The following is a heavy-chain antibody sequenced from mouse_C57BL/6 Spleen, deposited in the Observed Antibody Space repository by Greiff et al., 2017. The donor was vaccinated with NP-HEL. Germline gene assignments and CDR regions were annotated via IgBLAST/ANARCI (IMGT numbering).Heavy chain of an antibody. CDR1: GFTFSDDG. CDR2: ISSGSSTI. J-gene: IGHJ2*01. CDR3: ARRAVVGYFDY. V-gene: IGHV5-17*01. D-gene: IGHD1-1*01. Sequence: EVKLVESGGGLVKPGGSLKLSCAASGFTFSDDGLHWVRQAPEKGLEWVAYISSGSSTIYYADTVKGRCTISRDNAKNTLFLQMTSLRSEDTAMYYCARRAVVGYFDYWGQGTTLTVSS.